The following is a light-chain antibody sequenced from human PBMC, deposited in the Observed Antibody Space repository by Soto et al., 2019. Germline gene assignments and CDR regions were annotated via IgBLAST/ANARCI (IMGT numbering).Light chain of an antibody. CDR3: SSFTGSNYV. J-gene: IGLJ1*01. CDR1: ISDVGGYNF. Sequence: QSALTQPASVSGSPGQSITISCTGTISDVGGYNFVSWYQQYPGKAPKLMICDVSNRPSGVSNRFSGSKSGNTASLTISGLQAEDEADYYCSSFTGSNYVFGTGT. CDR2: DVS. V-gene: IGLV2-14*03.